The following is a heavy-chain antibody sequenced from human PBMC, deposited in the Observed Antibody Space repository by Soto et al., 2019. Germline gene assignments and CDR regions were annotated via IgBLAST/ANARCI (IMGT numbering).Heavy chain of an antibody. CDR2: INSDGSIT. J-gene: IGHJ4*02. Sequence: GGSLRLSCAASGFTFRIYWMHWVRQVPGKGLVWVARINSDGSITNYADSVKGRFTLSRDNAKNKLYLQMNSLRAADTAVYYFAIDGNHRFDYWGQGPRVTVSS. V-gene: IGHV3-74*01. CDR1: GFTFRIYW. D-gene: IGHD1-1*01. CDR3: AIDGNHRFDY.